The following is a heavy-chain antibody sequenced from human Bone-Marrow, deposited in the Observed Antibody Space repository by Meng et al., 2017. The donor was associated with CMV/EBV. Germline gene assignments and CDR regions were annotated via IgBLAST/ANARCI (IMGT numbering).Heavy chain of an antibody. D-gene: IGHD1-7*01. V-gene: IGHV3-7*01. CDR2: IKESGRET. CDR3: ARAPDNWKYVPSDY. Sequence: GESLKISCAASGFTFGDSWMGWVRQAPGKGLEWVASIKESGRETHYVGSVRGRFTISRDNAKNALYLQMNSLRAEDTAVYYCARAPDNWKYVPSDYWGQGTLVTVSS. J-gene: IGHJ4*02. CDR1: GFTFGDSW.